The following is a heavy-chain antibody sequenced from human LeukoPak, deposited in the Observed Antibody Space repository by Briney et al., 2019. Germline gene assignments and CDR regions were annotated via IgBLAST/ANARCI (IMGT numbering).Heavy chain of an antibody. D-gene: IGHD2-15*01. Sequence: GGSLRLSCAASGFTFNSHAMNWVRQAPGKGLEWVSAISRSGDGSYYADSVKGRFTVSRDYSKNTLYLQINNLRAEDTAVYYCAKVDYCSGGGCYYFHFWGQGTLVTVSS. J-gene: IGHJ4*02. V-gene: IGHV3-23*01. CDR2: ISRSGDGS. CDR1: GFTFNSHA. CDR3: AKVDYCSGGGCYYFHF.